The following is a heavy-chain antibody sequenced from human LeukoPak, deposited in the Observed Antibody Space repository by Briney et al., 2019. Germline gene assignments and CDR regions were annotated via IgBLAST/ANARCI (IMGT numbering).Heavy chain of an antibody. D-gene: IGHD2-15*01. CDR2: ISSSGSGDNT. J-gene: IGHJ4*02. Sequence: PGGSLRLSCAASGVTLSTYAMSWARQAPGKGLEWVSGISSSGSGDNTYYADSVKGRFTISRDNSKNTLYLQMNSLRAEDTAVYYCARDACSGGSCYSGYFDYWGQGTLVTVSS. CDR1: GVTLSTYA. CDR3: ARDACSGGSCYSGYFDY. V-gene: IGHV3-23*01.